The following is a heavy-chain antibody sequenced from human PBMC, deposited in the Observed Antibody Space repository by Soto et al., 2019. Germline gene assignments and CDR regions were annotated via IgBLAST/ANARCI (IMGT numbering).Heavy chain of an antibody. CDR1: VFTFSSYW. CDR2: INSDGRST. V-gene: IGHV3-74*01. CDR3: ARDYYDSSGYINWFDP. D-gene: IGHD3-22*01. J-gene: IGHJ5*02. Sequence: GGALRLYCAASVFTFSSYWMHWVRQAPGKGLVWVSRINSDGRSTSYADSVKGRFTISRDNAKNTLYLQMNSLRAEDTAVYYCARDYYDSSGYINWFDPWGLGTMVTVSS.